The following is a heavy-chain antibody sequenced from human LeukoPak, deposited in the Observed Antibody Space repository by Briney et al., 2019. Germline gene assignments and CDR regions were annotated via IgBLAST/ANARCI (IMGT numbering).Heavy chain of an antibody. CDR2: IDHSGST. CDR3: AGNIAARLDS. V-gene: IGHV4-34*01. CDR1: GGSLSGYS. J-gene: IGHJ4*02. Sequence: SETLSLTCAVYGGSLSGYSWSWLRQPPGKGLEWIGEIDHSGSTNYNLSLKSRVTISVDMSKNQFSLKLSPVTAADTAVYYCAGNIAARLDSWGQGDLVTVSS. D-gene: IGHD6-6*01.